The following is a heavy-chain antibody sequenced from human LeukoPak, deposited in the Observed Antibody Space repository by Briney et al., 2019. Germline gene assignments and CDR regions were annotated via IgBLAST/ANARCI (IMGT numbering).Heavy chain of an antibody. V-gene: IGHV1-2*02. Sequence: ASVKVSCKASGYTFTGYYMHWVRQAPGQGLEWMGWINPNSGGTNYAQKFQGRVTMTRDTSISTAYMELSRLRSDDTAVYYCARVRGRSSGWYGDYYFDYWGQGTLVTVSS. D-gene: IGHD6-19*01. J-gene: IGHJ4*02. CDR1: GYTFTGYY. CDR2: INPNSGGT. CDR3: ARVRGRSSGWYGDYYFDY.